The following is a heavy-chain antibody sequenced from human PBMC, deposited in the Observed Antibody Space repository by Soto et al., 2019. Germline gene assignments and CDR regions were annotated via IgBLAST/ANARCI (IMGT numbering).Heavy chain of an antibody. CDR3: ARENHSSSWLAPFDY. Sequence: KQSQTLSLTYAISGDSVSSNSAAWNWIRQSPSRGLEWLGRTYYRSKWYNDYAVSVKSRITINPDTSKNQFSLQLNSVTPEDTAVYYCARENHSSSWLAPFDYWGQGTLVTVSS. CDR1: GDSVSSNSAA. J-gene: IGHJ4*02. V-gene: IGHV6-1*01. CDR2: TYYRSKWYN. D-gene: IGHD6-13*01.